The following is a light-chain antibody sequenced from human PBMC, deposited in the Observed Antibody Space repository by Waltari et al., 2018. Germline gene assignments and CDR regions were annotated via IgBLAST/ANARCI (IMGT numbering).Light chain of an antibody. CDR2: EVS. CDR1: TRDIGSHTA. Sequence: QAAPTQSPSVSGSAGQSVTISCTGPTRDIGSHTAVSSYQQHPGKAPKLMIYEVSKRPSGVSDRFSGSKSGNTASLTISGLQAEDEADYYCSSYAGSATFWVFGGGTRLTVL. CDR3: SSYAGSATFWV. V-gene: IGLV2-23*02. J-gene: IGLJ2*01.